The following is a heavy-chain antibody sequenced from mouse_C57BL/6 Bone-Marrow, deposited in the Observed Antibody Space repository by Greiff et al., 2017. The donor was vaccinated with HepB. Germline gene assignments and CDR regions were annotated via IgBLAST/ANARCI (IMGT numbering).Heavy chain of an antibody. J-gene: IGHJ4*01. D-gene: IGHD1-1*01. V-gene: IGHV1-55*01. CDR1: GYTFTSYW. CDR3: GRGITTVSPYYYAMDY. CDR2: IYPGSGST. Sequence: QLQQPGAELVKPGASVKMSCKASGYTFTSYWITWVKQRPGQGLEWIGDIYPGSGSTNYNEKFKSKATLTVDTSSSTAYMQLSSLTSEDSAVYYCGRGITTVSPYYYAMDYWGQGTSVTVSS.